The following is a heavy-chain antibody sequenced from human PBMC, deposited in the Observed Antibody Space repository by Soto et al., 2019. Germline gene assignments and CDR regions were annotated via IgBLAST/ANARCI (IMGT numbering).Heavy chain of an antibody. D-gene: IGHD4-4*01. CDR3: ARPSATVTTANGMDV. CDR2: INAGNGNT. J-gene: IGHJ6*02. Sequence: ASVKVSCKASGYTFTSYAMHWVRQAPGQRLEWMGWINAGNGNTKYSQKFQGRVTITRDTSTSTAYMELSSLRSEDTAVYYCARPSATVTTANGMDVWGQGTTVTVSS. V-gene: IGHV1-3*01. CDR1: GYTFTSYA.